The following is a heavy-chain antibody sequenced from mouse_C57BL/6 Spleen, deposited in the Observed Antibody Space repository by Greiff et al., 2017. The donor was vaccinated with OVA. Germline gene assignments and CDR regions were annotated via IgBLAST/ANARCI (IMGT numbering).Heavy chain of an antibody. V-gene: IGHV7-3*01. CDR2: IRNKANGYTT. J-gene: IGHJ3*01. CDR1: GFTFTDYY. Sequence: EVKLMESGGGLVQPGGSLSLSCAASGFTFTDYYMSWVRQPPGKALEWLGFIRNKANGYTTEYSASVKGRFTISRDNSQSILYLQMNALRAEDSATYYCARYTERNWFAYWGQGTLVTVSA. CDR3: ARYTERNWFAY.